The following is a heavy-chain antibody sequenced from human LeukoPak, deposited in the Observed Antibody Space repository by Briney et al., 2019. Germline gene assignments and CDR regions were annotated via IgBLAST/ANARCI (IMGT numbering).Heavy chain of an antibody. J-gene: IGHJ4*02. D-gene: IGHD3-22*01. CDR3: ARSGVGYFYDNSGYYPLDY. CDR2: VNPLSGRT. CDR1: GYTFTSNY. Sequence: ASVKVSCKASGYTFTSNYIHWVRQAPGQGLEWMGLVNPLSGRTTYARRFQGRVTLTRDTSTSTVYMELRSLRSDDTAVYYCARSGVGYFYDNSGYYPLDYWGQGTLVTVSS. V-gene: IGHV1-46*01.